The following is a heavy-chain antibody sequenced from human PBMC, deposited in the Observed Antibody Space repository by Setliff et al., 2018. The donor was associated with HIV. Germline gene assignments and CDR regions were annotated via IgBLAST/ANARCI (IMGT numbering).Heavy chain of an antibody. J-gene: IGHJ4*02. CDR1: GHTFTGYY. D-gene: IGHD1-1*01. V-gene: IGHV1-18*04. Sequence: RASVKVSCKTSGHTFTGYYIHWVRQAPGQGLEWMGWISAYNGNTNYAQKLQGRVTMTTDTSTSTAYMELRSLRSDDTAVYYCAREAPDDHFDHWGQGTLVTVSS. CDR2: ISAYNGNT. CDR3: AREAPDDHFDH.